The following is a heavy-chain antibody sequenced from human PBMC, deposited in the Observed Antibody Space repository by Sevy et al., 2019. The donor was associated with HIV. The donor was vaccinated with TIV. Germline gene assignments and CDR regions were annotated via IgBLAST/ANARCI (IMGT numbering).Heavy chain of an antibody. J-gene: IGHJ3*02. Sequence: GGSLRLSCAASGFTFTNYAMNWVRQAPGKGLEWVSTISGSGGNTYYGDSVKGRFTISRGNSKNTLYLQMSNLRAEDTAVYYCAKDRYDGSGYYPEGAFDIWGQGTKVTVSS. CDR2: ISGSGGNT. CDR1: GFTFTNYA. D-gene: IGHD3-22*01. CDR3: AKDRYDGSGYYPEGAFDI. V-gene: IGHV3-23*01.